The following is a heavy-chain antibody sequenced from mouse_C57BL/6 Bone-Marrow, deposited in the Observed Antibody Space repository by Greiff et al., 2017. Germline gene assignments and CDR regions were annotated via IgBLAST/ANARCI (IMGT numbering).Heavy chain of an antibody. J-gene: IGHJ2*01. Sequence: EVKLVESGGGLVKPGGSLKLSCAASGFTFSDYGMHWVRQAPEKGLEWVAYISSGSSTIYYADTVKGRFTISRDNAKNTLFLQMTSLRSEDTAMYYCARLGIRGYFDYWGQGTTLTVSS. D-gene: IGHD2-4*01. CDR1: GFTFSDYG. CDR3: ARLGIRGYFDY. CDR2: ISSGSSTI. V-gene: IGHV5-17*01.